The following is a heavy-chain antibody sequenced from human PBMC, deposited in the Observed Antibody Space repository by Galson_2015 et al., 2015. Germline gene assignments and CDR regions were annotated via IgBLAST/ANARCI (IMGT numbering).Heavy chain of an antibody. J-gene: IGHJ6*03. V-gene: IGHV3-23*01. Sequence: SLRLSCAASGFTFNSYAMSWVREAPGKGLGRVSGSSGTGGSRWYADSVQGRFTISRDTSKNTLSLQMNSLSAEDTAVYFCAKEAYFYGSGSYFLDYYYYYYIDVWGTGTTVTVSS. CDR2: SSGTGGSR. CDR3: AKEAYFYGSGSYFLDYYYYYYIDV. D-gene: IGHD3-10*01. CDR1: GFTFNSYA.